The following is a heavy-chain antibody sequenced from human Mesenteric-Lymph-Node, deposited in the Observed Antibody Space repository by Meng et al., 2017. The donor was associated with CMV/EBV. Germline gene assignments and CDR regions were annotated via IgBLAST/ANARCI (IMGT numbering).Heavy chain of an antibody. J-gene: IGHJ4*02. Sequence: GESLKISCAPSGFTFSSYAMHWVRQAPGKGLEWVAVISYDGSNKYYADSVKGRFTISRDNSKNTLYLQMNSLRAEDTAVYYCARDFSSSPYYFDYWGQGTLVTVSS. V-gene: IGHV3-30*04. CDR2: ISYDGSNK. CDR3: ARDFSSSPYYFDY. CDR1: GFTFSSYA. D-gene: IGHD6-6*01.